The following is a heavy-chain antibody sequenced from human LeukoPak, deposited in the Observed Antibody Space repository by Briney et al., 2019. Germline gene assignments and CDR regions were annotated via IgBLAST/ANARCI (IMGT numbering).Heavy chain of an antibody. CDR2: INPSGGST. J-gene: IGHJ6*02. Sequence: ASVKVSCKASGYTLTSYYMHWVRQAPGQGLEGMGIINPSGGSTTYAQKFQGRVTMTRDTSTSTVYMELSSLRSEDTAMYYCARAGPYCSGGSCYSRDPYYYYYGMDVWGQGTTVTVSS. CDR1: GYTLTSYY. V-gene: IGHV1-46*01. D-gene: IGHD2-15*01. CDR3: ARAGPYCSGGSCYSRDPYYYYYGMDV.